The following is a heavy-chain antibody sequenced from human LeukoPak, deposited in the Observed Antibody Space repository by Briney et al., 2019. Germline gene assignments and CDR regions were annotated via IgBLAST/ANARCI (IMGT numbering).Heavy chain of an antibody. D-gene: IGHD3-3*01. V-gene: IGHV4-34*01. Sequence: SETLSLTCAVYGGSFSGYYWSWIRQPPGKGLEWIGEINHSGSTNYNPSLKSRVTISVDTSKNQFSLELSSVTAADTAVYYCARAPIQLGAYYDFWSGYYRNYYFDYWGQGTLVTVSS. J-gene: IGHJ4*02. CDR3: ARAPIQLGAYYDFWSGYYRNYYFDY. CDR2: INHSGST. CDR1: GGSFSGYY.